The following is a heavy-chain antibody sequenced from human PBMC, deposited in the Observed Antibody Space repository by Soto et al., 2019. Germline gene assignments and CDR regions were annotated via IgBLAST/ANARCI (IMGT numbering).Heavy chain of an antibody. CDR2: ISYSGST. D-gene: IGHD3-10*01. Sequence: KPSETLSLTCTVSGGSISSGGYYWSRIRQYPGKGLEWIGYISYSGSTYYNPSLKSRITISVDTSKNQFSLKLSSVTAADTAVYYCARDFGLGYGSGAYYYGMDVWGQGTTVTVSS. J-gene: IGHJ6*02. CDR1: GGSISSGGYY. V-gene: IGHV4-31*03. CDR3: ARDFGLGYGSGAYYYGMDV.